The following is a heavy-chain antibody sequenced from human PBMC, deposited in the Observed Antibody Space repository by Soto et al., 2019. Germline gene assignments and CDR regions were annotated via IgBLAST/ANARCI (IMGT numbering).Heavy chain of an antibody. J-gene: IGHJ6*02. D-gene: IGHD3-16*01. Sequence: ASVKVSCKVSGYTFTSYDINWVRQATGQGLEWMGWMNSNSGNTDYAQKFQGRVTMTRNTSKSTAYMELSSLRSEDTAVYYCARGQPRLYYYGMDVWGQGTTVTVSS. CDR3: ARGQPRLYYYGMDV. CDR1: GYTFTSYD. CDR2: MNSNSGNT. V-gene: IGHV1-8*01.